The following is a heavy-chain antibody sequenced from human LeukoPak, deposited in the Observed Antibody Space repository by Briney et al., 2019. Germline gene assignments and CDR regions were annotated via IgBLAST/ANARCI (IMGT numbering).Heavy chain of an antibody. CDR1: GFTFSSYW. CDR2: INSDGSST. CDR3: AREEELMNWFDP. Sequence: GGSLRLSCAASGFTFSSYWMHWVRQAPGKGLVWVSRINSDGSSTSYADSVKGRFTISRDNAKNTLYLQMNSLRAEDTAVYYCAREEELMNWFDPWGQGTLVAVSS. J-gene: IGHJ5*02. D-gene: IGHD1-26*01. V-gene: IGHV3-74*01.